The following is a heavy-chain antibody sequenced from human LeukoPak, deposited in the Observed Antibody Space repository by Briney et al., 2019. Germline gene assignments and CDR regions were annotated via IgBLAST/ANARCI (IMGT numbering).Heavy chain of an antibody. D-gene: IGHD3-10*01. V-gene: IGHV3-74*01. J-gene: IGHJ5*02. CDR1: GFTFSSYW. CDR3: ARDTGYYGSGSYYQPYNWFDP. Sequence: PGGXXRLSCAASGFTFSSYWMHWVRQAPGKGLGWVSRINSDGSSTIYADSVKRRFTISRDNAKNTLYLQMNSLRAEDTAVYYCARDTGYYGSGSYYQPYNWFDPWGQGTLVTVSS. CDR2: INSDGSST.